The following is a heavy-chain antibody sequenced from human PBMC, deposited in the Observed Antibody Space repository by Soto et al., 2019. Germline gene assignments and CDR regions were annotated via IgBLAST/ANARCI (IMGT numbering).Heavy chain of an antibody. J-gene: IGHJ6*02. Sequence: QVQVVQSGAEEKKPGASVKVSCRASGYTFTNYAIHWVCQAPGQRLEWMGWISPGNGNTKYSQKXQXXXTXXGATSASTAYMELSRLRSEDTAVYYCARRGDGMDVWGQGTTVTVSS. CDR2: ISPGNGNT. CDR3: ARRGDGMDV. D-gene: IGHD3-10*01. CDR1: GYTFTNYA. V-gene: IGHV1-3*05.